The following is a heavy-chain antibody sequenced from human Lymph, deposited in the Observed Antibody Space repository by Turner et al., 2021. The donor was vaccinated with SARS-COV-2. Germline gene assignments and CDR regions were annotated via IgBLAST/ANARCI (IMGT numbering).Heavy chain of an antibody. CDR2: INHSGSA. CDR1: GGSFSGYY. Sequence: QVQLQQWGAGLLKPSETLSLTCAVYGGSFSGYYWSWIRQPPGKGLAWIGKINHSGSANYNPSLKSRVTITVDTSKNQFSLKLRSVTAADTAVYYCARGTYSSSWYGVRNWFDPWGQGTLVTVSS. CDR3: ARGTYSSSWYGVRNWFDP. D-gene: IGHD6-13*01. V-gene: IGHV4-34*01. J-gene: IGHJ5*02.